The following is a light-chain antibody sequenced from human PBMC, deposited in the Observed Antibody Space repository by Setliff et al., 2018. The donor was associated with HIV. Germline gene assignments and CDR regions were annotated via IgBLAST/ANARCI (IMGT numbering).Light chain of an antibody. CDR1: SSDVGGYNY. V-gene: IGLV2-11*01. CDR2: DVS. J-gene: IGLJ3*02. CDR3: CSYAGSYTWV. Sequence: QSALTQPASVSGSPGQSITISCTGTSSDVGGYNYVSWYQQHPGKAPKLMIYDVSKRPSGVPDRLYGSKSGNRASLTISGLQAEDEADYYCCSYAGSYTWVFGGGTKVTVL.